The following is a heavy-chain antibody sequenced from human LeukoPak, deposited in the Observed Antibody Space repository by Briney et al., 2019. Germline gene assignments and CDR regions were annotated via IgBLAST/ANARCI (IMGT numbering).Heavy chain of an antibody. CDR1: GFTFSSYG. CDR3: ARDRGDYSDYSDFFDA. CDR2: IWYDGSKK. Sequence: GRSLRLSCAASGFTFSSYGMHWVRQAPVRGLEWVAVIWYDGSKKYYADSVKGRFSISRDDSKNTVYLQMDGLRAEDTAMYYCARDRGDYSDYSDFFDAWGQGTLVTVSS. V-gene: IGHV3-33*01. D-gene: IGHD4-11*01. J-gene: IGHJ4*02.